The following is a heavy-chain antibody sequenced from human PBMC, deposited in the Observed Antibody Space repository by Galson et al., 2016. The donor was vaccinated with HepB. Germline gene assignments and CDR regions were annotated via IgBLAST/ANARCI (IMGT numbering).Heavy chain of an antibody. CDR2: IYTSGST. CDR1: GGSISSGSYY. V-gene: IGHV4-61*02. D-gene: IGHD5-12*01. J-gene: IGHJ3*02. Sequence: TLSLTCIVSGGSISSGSYYWSWIRQPAGKGLEWIGRIYTSGSTNYNPSLEIRVTISVDTSKNQFSLQLSSVTAADTAVYYCARDSIVATKAGAFDIWGQGTMVTVSS. CDR3: ARDSIVATKAGAFDI.